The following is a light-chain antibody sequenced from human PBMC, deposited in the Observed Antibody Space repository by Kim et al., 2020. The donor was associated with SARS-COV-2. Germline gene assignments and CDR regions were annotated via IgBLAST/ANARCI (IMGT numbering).Light chain of an antibody. V-gene: IGKV3-15*01. CDR3: QQHNNSPT. CDR2: HAS. CDR1: QCVSNN. Sequence: IVMTQSPATLSVSPGERATLSCRASQCVSNNLVWYQQKPGQAPRLLIYHASTRATGIPARFSGSGSGTEFTLTISSLQSEDFAVYYCQQHNNSPTFGQGTKVDIK. J-gene: IGKJ1*01.